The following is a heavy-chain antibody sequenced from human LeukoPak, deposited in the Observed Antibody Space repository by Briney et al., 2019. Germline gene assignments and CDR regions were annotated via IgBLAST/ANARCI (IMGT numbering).Heavy chain of an antibody. CDR2: IYYSGST. Sequence: SETLSLTCTVSGGSLSSGGYYWGWVRQHPGTGLEWIGYIYYSGSTYYNPSLKSRVTISVDTSKNQFSLKLSSVTAADTAVYYCARDLANWGSPDAFDIWGQGTMVTVSS. D-gene: IGHD7-27*01. CDR1: GGSLSSGGYY. CDR3: ARDLANWGSPDAFDI. J-gene: IGHJ3*02. V-gene: IGHV4-31*03.